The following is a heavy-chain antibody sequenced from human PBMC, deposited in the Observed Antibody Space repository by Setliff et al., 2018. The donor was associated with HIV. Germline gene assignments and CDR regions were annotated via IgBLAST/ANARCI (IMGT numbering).Heavy chain of an antibody. D-gene: IGHD5-18*01. Sequence: ASVKVSCKASGYTFTDDYMHWVQQAPGKGLEWVGRIHPENSETVYAAKFQGRVIMTADTSTDTAYMVLSRLRSEDTAVYYCATGYNFGPQTDYHYYYMDVWGKGTTVTV. V-gene: IGHV1-69-2*01. CDR2: IHPENSET. CDR1: GYTFTDDY. J-gene: IGHJ6*03. CDR3: ATGYNFGPQTDYHYYYMDV.